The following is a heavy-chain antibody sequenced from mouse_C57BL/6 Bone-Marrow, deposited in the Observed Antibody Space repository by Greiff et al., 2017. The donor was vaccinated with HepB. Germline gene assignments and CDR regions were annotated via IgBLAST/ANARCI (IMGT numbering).Heavy chain of an antibody. J-gene: IGHJ2*01. CDR1: GYTFTSYW. CDR3: ARQGTVSFFDY. V-gene: IGHV1-64*01. D-gene: IGHD2-14*01. CDR2: IHPNSGST. Sequence: QVQLQQSGAELVKPGASVKLSCKASGYTFTSYWMHWVKQRPGQGLEWIGMIHPNSGSTNYNEKFKSKATLTVDKSSSTAYMQLSSLTSEDSAFYYCARQGTVSFFDYWGQGTTLTVSS.